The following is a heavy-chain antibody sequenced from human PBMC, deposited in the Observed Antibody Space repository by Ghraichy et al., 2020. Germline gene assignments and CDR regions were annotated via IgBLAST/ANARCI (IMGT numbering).Heavy chain of an antibody. D-gene: IGHD2-2*01. CDR1: GFTFSSYG. CDR3: AKEDIVVVPAAMEGGTFFDY. J-gene: IGHJ4*02. V-gene: IGHV3-30*18. CDR2: ISYDGSNK. Sequence: GGSLRLSCAASGFTFSSYGMHWVRQAPGKGLEWVAVISYDGSNKYYADSVKGRFTISRDNSKNTLYLQMNSLRAEDTAVYYCAKEDIVVVPAAMEGGTFFDYWGQGTLVTVSS.